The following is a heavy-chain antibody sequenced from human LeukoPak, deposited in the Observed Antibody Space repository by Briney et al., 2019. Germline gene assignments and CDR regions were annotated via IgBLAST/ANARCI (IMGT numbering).Heavy chain of an antibody. Sequence: SGPALVKPTQTLTLTCTFSGFSLSTSGMRVSWIRQPPGKALEWLARIDWDDDEFYSTSLKTRLTISKDTSKNQVVLTMTNMDPVDTATYYCARATGYYFDYWGQGTLVTVSS. CDR1: GFSLSTSGMR. V-gene: IGHV2-70*04. D-gene: IGHD4-17*01. CDR2: IDWDDDE. J-gene: IGHJ4*02. CDR3: ARATGYYFDY.